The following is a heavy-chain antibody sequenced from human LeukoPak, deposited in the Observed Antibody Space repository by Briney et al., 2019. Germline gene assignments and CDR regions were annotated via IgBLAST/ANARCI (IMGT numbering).Heavy chain of an antibody. D-gene: IGHD3-10*01. CDR3: AYSGSYYNPPFQY. J-gene: IGHJ4*02. Sequence: GESLKISCKGSGYFVTHHWIGWVRQTPGKGLEWMAIIHTGNSDSKYSPSFQGQVTMSVDKSISTAYLQWSSLKASDTAMYYCAYSGSYYNPPFQYWGQGTLVTVSS. V-gene: IGHV5-51*01. CDR1: GYFVTHHW. CDR2: IHTGNSDS.